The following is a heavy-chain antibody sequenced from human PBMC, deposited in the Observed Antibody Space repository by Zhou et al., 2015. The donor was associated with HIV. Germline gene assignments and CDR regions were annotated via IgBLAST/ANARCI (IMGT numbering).Heavy chain of an antibody. Sequence: QVQLVQSGAEVKKPGSSVKVSCKASGGTFSSYAISWVRQAPGQGLEWMGGIIPIFGTANYAQKFQGRVTITADESTSTAYMELSSLRSEDTAVYYCASPPGVAGMEVYYYYGMDVVGPRDHGHRLL. J-gene: IGHJ6*02. V-gene: IGHV1-69*01. CDR2: IIPIFGTA. D-gene: IGHD6-19*01. CDR3: ASPPGVAGMEVYYYYGMDV. CDR1: GGTFSSYA.